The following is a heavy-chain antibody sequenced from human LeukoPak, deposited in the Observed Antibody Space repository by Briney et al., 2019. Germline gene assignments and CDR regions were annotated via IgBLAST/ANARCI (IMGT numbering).Heavy chain of an antibody. CDR2: ISAYNGNT. V-gene: IGHV1-18*01. CDR1: GYTFTSYG. CDR3: AKDSAFDI. Sequence: GASVKVSCKASGYTFTSYGISWVRQAPGQGLEWMGWISAYNGNTNYAQKLQGRVTMTTDTSTSTAYMELRSLRTEDTALYYCAKDSAFDIWGQGTMVTVSS. J-gene: IGHJ3*02.